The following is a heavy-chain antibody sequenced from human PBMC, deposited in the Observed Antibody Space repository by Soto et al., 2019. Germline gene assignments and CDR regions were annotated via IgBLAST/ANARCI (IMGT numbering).Heavy chain of an antibody. D-gene: IGHD2-8*01. V-gene: IGHV4-30-2*01. Sequence: QLQLQESGSGLVKPSQTLSLTCDVSGDSISIGGYSWNWLRQPPGKGLQWIGYIYHGGSTYYNPSLERRVIISVDRSKNHFSLNLTSVTAADTAVYYCARESMLGYRFFDNWGQGILVTVSS. J-gene: IGHJ4*02. CDR3: ARESMLGYRFFDN. CDR1: GDSISIGGYS. CDR2: IYHGGST.